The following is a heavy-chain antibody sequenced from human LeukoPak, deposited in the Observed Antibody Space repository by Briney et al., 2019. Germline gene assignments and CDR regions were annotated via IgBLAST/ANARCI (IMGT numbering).Heavy chain of an antibody. J-gene: IGHJ4*02. CDR3: ARDHGDYGGFDY. D-gene: IGHD4-17*01. Sequence: SETLSLTCTVSGGSISSYYWSWIRQPPGKGLEWIGYIYYSGSTNYNPSLKSRVTISVDTSKNQFSLKLSSVTAADTAVYYCARDHGDYGGFDYWGQGILVTVSS. CDR2: IYYSGST. V-gene: IGHV4-59*01. CDR1: GGSISSYY.